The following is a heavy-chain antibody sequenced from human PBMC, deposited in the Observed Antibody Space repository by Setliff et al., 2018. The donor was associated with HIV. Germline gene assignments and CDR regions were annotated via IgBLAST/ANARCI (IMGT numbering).Heavy chain of an antibody. CDR2: MNPNSGNT. Sequence: GASVKVSCKASGYTFTNYDINWVRQATGQGLEWMGWMNPNSGNTGYAQKFQGRVTMTTDTSTSTAYMELRSLRSDDTAVYYCARVATTVISLGDYYYMDVWGKGTLVTAP. CDR3: ARVATTVISLGDYYYMDV. CDR1: GYTFTNYD. D-gene: IGHD4-17*01. J-gene: IGHJ6*03. V-gene: IGHV1-8*02.